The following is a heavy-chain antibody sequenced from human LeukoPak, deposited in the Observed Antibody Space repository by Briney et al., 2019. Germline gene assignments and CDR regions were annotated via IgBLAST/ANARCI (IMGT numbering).Heavy chain of an antibody. D-gene: IGHD1-26*01. CDR1: GGTFNNYA. Sequence: SVKVSCKASGGTFNNYAINWVRQAPGQGLEWMGGIFPLFETTNYAQGFKGRLTITADDSTSTAYMELNSLRTEDTAVYYCARGRESRGHYFHFWGQGTLVTVSS. V-gene: IGHV1-69*13. CDR3: ARGRESRGHYFHF. J-gene: IGHJ4*02. CDR2: IFPLFETT.